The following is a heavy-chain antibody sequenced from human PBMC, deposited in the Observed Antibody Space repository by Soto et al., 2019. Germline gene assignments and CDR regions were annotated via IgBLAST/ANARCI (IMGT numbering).Heavy chain of an antibody. V-gene: IGHV1-69*01. CDR3: TRAIGSGGVMGGFDY. D-gene: IGHD3-16*01. CDR2: IIPILDAP. Sequence: QVELVQSGAQVKKPGSAVKVSCKASGGSFNMYAMNWVRQAPGHGLEWMGGIIPILDAPRYSEQFQGRVTITVDEATSTAYMELSSLRSDDTAIYYCTRAIGSGGVMGGFDYWGQGTLVTVSS. CDR1: GGSFNMYA. J-gene: IGHJ4*02.